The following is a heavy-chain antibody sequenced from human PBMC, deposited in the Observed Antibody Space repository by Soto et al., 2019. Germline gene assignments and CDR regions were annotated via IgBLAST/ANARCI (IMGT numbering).Heavy chain of an antibody. V-gene: IGHV1-69*08. CDR3: ARDQYMVRGFQYEYYFDY. CDR2: IIPILGIA. J-gene: IGHJ4*02. Sequence: QVQLVQSGAEVKKPGSSVKVSCKASGGTFSSYTISWVRQAPGQGLEWMGRIIPILGIANYAQKFQGRVTITADKSTSTAYMELSSLRSEDTAVYYCARDQYMVRGFQYEYYFDYWGQGTLVTVSS. CDR1: GGTFSSYT. D-gene: IGHD3-10*01.